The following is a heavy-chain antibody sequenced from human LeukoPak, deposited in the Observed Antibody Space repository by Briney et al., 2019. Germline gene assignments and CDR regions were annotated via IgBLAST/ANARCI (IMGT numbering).Heavy chain of an antibody. V-gene: IGHV4-59*01. Sequence: PSETLSLTCTVSGGSTSSYYWNWIRRPPGKGLEWIGYIYYNGNTNYSPSLKSRVTMSVDTSKNLFSLKVSSVTAADTAVYYCARERSNYYGMDVWGQGTTVTVSS. CDR1: GGSTSSYY. CDR2: IYYNGNT. CDR3: ARERSNYYGMDV. J-gene: IGHJ6*02. D-gene: IGHD1-26*01.